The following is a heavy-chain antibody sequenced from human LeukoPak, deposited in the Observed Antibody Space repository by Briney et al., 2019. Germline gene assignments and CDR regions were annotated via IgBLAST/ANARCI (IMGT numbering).Heavy chain of an antibody. J-gene: IGHJ6*03. CDR2: SNPSGGST. D-gene: IGHD3-10*01. V-gene: IGHV1-46*01. CDR3: ARARGSGSYYGHDYYYYHYMDV. Sequence: ASVKVSCKASGDTFTTDYIHWVRQGPGQGPEWMGVSNPSGGSTTNTQKFQGRVTMTRDTSTSTVYMELSSLRSEDTAIYYCARARGSGSYYGHDYYYYHYMDVWGKGTTVTVSS. CDR1: GDTFTTDY.